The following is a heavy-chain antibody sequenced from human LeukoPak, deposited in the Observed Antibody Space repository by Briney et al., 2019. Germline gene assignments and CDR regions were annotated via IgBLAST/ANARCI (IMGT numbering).Heavy chain of an antibody. V-gene: IGHV1-18*04. CDR3: ARDVVVPAAEGAFDI. CDR1: GYTFTGYY. CDR2: ISAYNGNT. Sequence: GASVKVSCKASGYTFTGYYMHWVRQAPGQGLEWMGWISAYNGNTNYAQKLQGRVTMTTDTSTSTAYMELRSLRSDDTAVYYCARDVVVPAAEGAFDIWGQGTMVTVSS. D-gene: IGHD2-2*01. J-gene: IGHJ3*02.